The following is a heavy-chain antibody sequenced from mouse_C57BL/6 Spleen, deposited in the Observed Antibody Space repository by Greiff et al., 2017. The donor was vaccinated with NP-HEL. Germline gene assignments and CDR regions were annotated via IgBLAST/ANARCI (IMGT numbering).Heavy chain of an antibody. CDR1: GYTFSDYG. CDR3: ARHYYGSDWYFDV. J-gene: IGHJ1*03. D-gene: IGHD1-1*01. V-gene: IGHV5-15*01. CDR2: ISNLAYSI. Sequence: EVQGVESGGGLVQPGGSLKLSCAASGYTFSDYGMAWVRQAPRKGPEWVAFISNLAYSIYYADTVTGRFTISRENAKNTLYLAMSSLRSEDTAMYYCARHYYGSDWYFDVWGTGTTVTVSS.